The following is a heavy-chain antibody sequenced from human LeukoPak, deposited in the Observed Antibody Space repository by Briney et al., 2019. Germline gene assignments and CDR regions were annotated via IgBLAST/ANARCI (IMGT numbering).Heavy chain of an antibody. Sequence: GGSLRLSCTASGFTFGDYAMSWFRQAPGKGLEWVGFIRSKAYGGTTEYAASVKGRFTISRDDSRSIAYLQMNCLKTEDTAVYYCTRQGLAYYYDSSGYYPPGYWGQGTLVTVSS. CDR1: GFTFGDYA. V-gene: IGHV3-49*03. CDR2: IRSKAYGGTT. D-gene: IGHD3-22*01. CDR3: TRQGLAYYYDSSGYYPPGY. J-gene: IGHJ4*02.